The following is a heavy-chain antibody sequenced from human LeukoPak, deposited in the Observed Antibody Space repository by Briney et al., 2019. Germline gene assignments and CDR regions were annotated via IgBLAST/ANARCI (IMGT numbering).Heavy chain of an antibody. V-gene: IGHV4-61*02. J-gene: IGHJ5*02. D-gene: IGHD2-15*01. CDR2: IYTSGST. CDR3: ARDCSGGSCYSGVGVDP. Sequence: SETLSLTCTVSGGSISSGSYYWSWIRQPAGKGLERIGRIYTSGSTHYNPSLKSRVTISVDTSKNQFSLKLSSVTAADTAVYYCARDCSGGSCYSGVGVDPWGQGTLVTVSS. CDR1: GGSISSGSYY.